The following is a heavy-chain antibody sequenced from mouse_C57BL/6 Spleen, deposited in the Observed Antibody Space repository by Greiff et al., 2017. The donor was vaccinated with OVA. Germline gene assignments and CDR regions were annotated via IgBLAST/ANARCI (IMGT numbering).Heavy chain of an antibody. CDR3: ARVYDYHYYAMDY. D-gene: IGHD2-4*01. Sequence: EVQLQQSGPELVKPGASVKMSCKASGYTFTDYNMHWVKQSHGKSLEWIGYINPNNGGTSYNQKFKGKATLTVNKSSSTAYMELRSLTSEDSAVYYCARVYDYHYYAMDYWGQGTSVTVSS. CDR1: GYTFTDYN. V-gene: IGHV1-22*01. CDR2: INPNNGGT. J-gene: IGHJ4*01.